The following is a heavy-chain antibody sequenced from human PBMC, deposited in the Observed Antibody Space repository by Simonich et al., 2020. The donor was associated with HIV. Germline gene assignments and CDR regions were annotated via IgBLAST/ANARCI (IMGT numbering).Heavy chain of an antibody. CDR3: ARLTAGGLGEYFQH. D-gene: IGHD6-13*01. J-gene: IGHJ1*01. CDR1: GGSFSGYY. CDR2: INHSRST. V-gene: IGHV4-34*01. Sequence: QVQLQQWGAGLLKPSETLSLTCAVYGGSFSGYYWSWIRQPPGKGLGWNGEINHSRSTNYNPSLKSRVTISVDTSKNHFALKLSSVTAADTAVYYCARLTAGGLGEYFQHWGQGTLVTVSS.